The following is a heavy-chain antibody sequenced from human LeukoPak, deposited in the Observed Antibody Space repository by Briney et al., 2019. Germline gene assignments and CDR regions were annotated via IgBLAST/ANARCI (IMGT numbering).Heavy chain of an antibody. V-gene: IGHV5-10-1*01. CDR1: GYIFTSYW. CDR3: ARHTRMPNGGKDV. Sequence: GESLKICCKCSGYIFTSYWISCVRQMPGKVVEWMGRIDPSDSYTNYSPSFQGHVTISADKSISTAYLQWSSLKASDTAMYYCARHTRMPNGGKDVWGKGTAVTVSS. CDR2: IDPSDSYT. D-gene: IGHD1-14*01. J-gene: IGHJ6*04.